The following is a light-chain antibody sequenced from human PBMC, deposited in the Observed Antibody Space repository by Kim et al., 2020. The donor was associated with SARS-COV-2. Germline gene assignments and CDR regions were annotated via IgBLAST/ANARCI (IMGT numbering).Light chain of an antibody. CDR2: YDS. Sequence: SYELTQPPSVSVAPGKTARLSCGGNSIGIKSVHWYQQKSGQAPVLVISYDSDRPSGIPERFSGSNSGNTATLIISRVEAGDEADYYCQVWDSSSDHRVVFGGGTQLTVL. V-gene: IGLV3-21*04. CDR3: QVWDSSSDHRVV. J-gene: IGLJ2*01. CDR1: SIGIKS.